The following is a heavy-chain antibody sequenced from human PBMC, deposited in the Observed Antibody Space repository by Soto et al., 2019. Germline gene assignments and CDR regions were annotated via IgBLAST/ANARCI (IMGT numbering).Heavy chain of an antibody. V-gene: IGHV3-13*01. D-gene: IGHD1-1*01. Sequence: EVQLVESGGGSVQPGGSLRLSCAASGFTFSSYDMHWVRQVTGKGLEWVSGIDIAGGTYYPDSVKGRFTISRENVKNSLYLQMNSLRAEDTAVYYCAREAITRGGTWWFDPWGQGTLVTVSS. J-gene: IGHJ5*02. CDR2: IDIAGGT. CDR3: AREAITRGGTWWFDP. CDR1: GFTFSSYD.